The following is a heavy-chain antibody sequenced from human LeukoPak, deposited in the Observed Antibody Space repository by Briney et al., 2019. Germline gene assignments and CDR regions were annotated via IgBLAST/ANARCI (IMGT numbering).Heavy chain of an antibody. CDR3: ANDFWSGYYTTSY. CDR1: GFTFSNSA. CDR2: ITNTGGST. V-gene: IGHV3-23*01. D-gene: IGHD3-3*01. J-gene: IGHJ4*02. Sequence: GGSLRLSCAASGFTFSNSAMSWVRQAPGKGLEYVSGITNTGGSTYYTDSVKGRFTISRDNSKKTLHLQMNSLRAEDTAVYYCANDFWSGYYTTSYWGQGTLVTVSS.